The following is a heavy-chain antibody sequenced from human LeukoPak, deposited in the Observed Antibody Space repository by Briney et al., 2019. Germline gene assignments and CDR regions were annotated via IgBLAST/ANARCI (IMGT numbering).Heavy chain of an antibody. CDR3: ARGIYYYGSAYRNNWFGP. Sequence: GESLKISCKGSGYSFTSYWIGWVRQMPGKGLEWMGIIYPGDSDTRYSPSFQGQVTISADKSISTAYLQWSSLKASDTAMYYCARGIYYYGSAYRNNWFGPWGQGTLVTVSS. CDR2: IYPGDSDT. J-gene: IGHJ5*02. CDR1: GYSFTSYW. V-gene: IGHV5-51*01. D-gene: IGHD3-10*01.